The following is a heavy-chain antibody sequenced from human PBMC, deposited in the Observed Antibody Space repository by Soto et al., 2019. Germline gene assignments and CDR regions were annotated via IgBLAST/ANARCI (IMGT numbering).Heavy chain of an antibody. CDR1: EFTFSSYA. CDR2: LSGGGDAA. D-gene: IGHD3-9*01. CDR3: AKDGGLGMLGY. V-gene: IGHV3-23*01. Sequence: EVQLLESGGGLVQPGGALRLSCAASEFTFSSYAMNWVRQAPGKGLEWVSALSGGGDAAHYADSVRGRCTMSRDNSKNTLDLQVNSLRGEDRAVYYCAKDGGLGMLGYWGQGTLVTVSS. J-gene: IGHJ4*02.